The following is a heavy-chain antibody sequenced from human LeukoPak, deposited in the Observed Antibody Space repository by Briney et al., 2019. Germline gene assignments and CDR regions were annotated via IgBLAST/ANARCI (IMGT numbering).Heavy chain of an antibody. CDR3: ARGTRGPLVRRITIFDY. CDR2: IYNNEST. V-gene: IGHV4-59*11. Sequence: SETLSLTCNVSSGSMSSHYWSWIRQPPGKGLEWIGYIYNNESTNYNPSLRSRVTISVGTSENQFSLKLTSVTAADTAVYYCARGTRGPLVRRITIFDYWGQGTLVTVSS. D-gene: IGHD3-10*01. J-gene: IGHJ4*02. CDR1: SGSMSSHY.